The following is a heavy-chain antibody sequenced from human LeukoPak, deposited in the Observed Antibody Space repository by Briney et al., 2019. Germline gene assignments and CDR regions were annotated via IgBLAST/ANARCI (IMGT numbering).Heavy chain of an antibody. CDR2: INPNSGGT. CDR3: ARVAARYSSSWYEDY. CDR1: GYTFTGYY. D-gene: IGHD6-13*01. Sequence: ASVKVSCKASGYTFTGYYMHWVRQAPGQGLEWMGWINPNSGGTNYAQKFQGRVTMTRDTSISTAYMELSRLRSDDTAVYYCARVAARYSSSWYEDYWGQGTLVTVSS. V-gene: IGHV1-2*02. J-gene: IGHJ4*02.